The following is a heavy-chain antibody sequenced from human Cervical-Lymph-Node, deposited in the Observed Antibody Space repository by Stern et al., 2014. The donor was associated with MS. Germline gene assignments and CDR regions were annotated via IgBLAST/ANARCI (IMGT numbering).Heavy chain of an antibody. D-gene: IGHD1-1*01. Sequence: EVQLVESGAEVKKPGESLKISCKGSGYTFTNNWIAWVRQMPGKGLEWMGIIYPDDSDIRYSPSLQGQVTISADKSLSTSSRQWGSLKAGDSAVYFCARPPPRRKWDDPNYGMDVWGQGTTVTVSS. CDR3: ARPPPRRKWDDPNYGMDV. CDR1: GYTFTNNW. V-gene: IGHV5-51*03. J-gene: IGHJ6*02. CDR2: IYPDDSDI.